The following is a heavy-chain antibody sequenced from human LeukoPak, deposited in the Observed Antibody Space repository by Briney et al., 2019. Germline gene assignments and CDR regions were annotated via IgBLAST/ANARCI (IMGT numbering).Heavy chain of an antibody. CDR3: ARVGARRDGYNYFDY. Sequence: ASVNVSCKTSGYTFTNYYMHWVRQAPGQGLEWMGIINPSGGSTSYAQKFQGRVTMTRDTSTSTVYMELSSLRSEDTAVYYCARVGARRDGYNYFDYWGQGTLVTVSS. CDR1: GYTFTNYY. V-gene: IGHV1-46*01. D-gene: IGHD5-24*01. CDR2: INPSGGST. J-gene: IGHJ4*02.